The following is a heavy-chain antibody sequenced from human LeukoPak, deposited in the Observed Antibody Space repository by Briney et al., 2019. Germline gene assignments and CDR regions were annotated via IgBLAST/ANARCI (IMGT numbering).Heavy chain of an antibody. CDR3: ARDMRRGYYDC. V-gene: IGHV3-66*02. J-gene: IGHJ4*02. CDR2: IYSGGST. Sequence: GGSLRLSCAASGFTVSSNYMSWVRQAPGKGLEWVSVIYSGGSTYYADSVKGRFTIPRDNSKNTLYLQMNSLRAEDTAVYYCARDMRRGYYDCWGQGTLVTVSS. D-gene: IGHD3-22*01. CDR1: GFTVSSNY.